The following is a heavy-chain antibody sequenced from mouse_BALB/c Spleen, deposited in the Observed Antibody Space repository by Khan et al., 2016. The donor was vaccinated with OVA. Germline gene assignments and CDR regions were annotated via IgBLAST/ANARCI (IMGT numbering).Heavy chain of an antibody. CDR2: IFPNNGDS. CDR1: GYTFTDYN. CDR3: TRSGYGSVAY. V-gene: IGHV1S29*02. J-gene: IGHJ3*01. D-gene: IGHD1-2*01. Sequence: EVQLQESGPELVKPGASVKISCKASGYTFTDYNMDWVKQSHGQSLEWIGYIFPNNGDSGYNQKFKTRAALTVDSSSSTAFMELRSLTSEDSAVYYCTRSGYGSVAYWGRGTLVTVSA.